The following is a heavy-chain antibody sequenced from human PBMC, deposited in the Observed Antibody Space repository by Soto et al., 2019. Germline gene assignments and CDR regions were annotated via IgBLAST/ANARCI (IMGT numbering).Heavy chain of an antibody. CDR3: IRGGSPYYYDY. CDR2: ILSKAGNYAT. J-gene: IGHJ4*02. CDR1: GFIFSGSA. V-gene: IGHV3-73*01. Sequence: EVQLVESGGGLVQPGGSPKLSCAASGFIFSGSAVHWVRQASGKGLEWVGRILSKAGNYATAYPASMKGRFTISRDDSENTALLQMNSLKTEDTAVYYCIRGGSPYYYDYWGQGTLVAVSS.